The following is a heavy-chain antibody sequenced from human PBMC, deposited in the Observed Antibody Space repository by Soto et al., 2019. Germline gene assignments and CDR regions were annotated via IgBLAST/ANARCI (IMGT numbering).Heavy chain of an antibody. CDR1: GGSLSSSDTF. CDR2: IYYSGKT. J-gene: IGHJ3*01. Sequence: QLQLQESGPGLVKPSETLSLTCVVSGGSLSSSDTFWGWIRQRPGTGLECIGTIYYSGKTYYNPSLESRLTISAERSRNHISLNLTSVTAADTAMYYCAGGGELARREAFAFDVWGQGTRVTVSS. CDR3: AGGGELARREAFAFDV. D-gene: IGHD6-13*01. V-gene: IGHV4-39*02.